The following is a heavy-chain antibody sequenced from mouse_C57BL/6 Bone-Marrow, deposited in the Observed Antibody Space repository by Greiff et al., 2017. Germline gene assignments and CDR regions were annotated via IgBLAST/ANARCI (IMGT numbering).Heavy chain of an antibody. J-gene: IGHJ2*01. V-gene: IGHV2-9-1*01. Sequence: VKLVESGPGLVAPSQSLSITCTVSGFSLTSYAISWVRQPPGKGLEWLGVIWTGGGTNYNSALKSRLSISKDNSKSQVFLKMNSLQTDDTARYYGARSFPLYCDYDSGAYFDYWGQGTTLTVSS. CDR1: GFSLTSYA. CDR3: ARSFPLYCDYDSGAYFDY. CDR2: IWTGGGT. D-gene: IGHD2-4*01.